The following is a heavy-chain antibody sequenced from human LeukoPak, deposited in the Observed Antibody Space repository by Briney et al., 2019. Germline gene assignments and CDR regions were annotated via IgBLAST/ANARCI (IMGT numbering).Heavy chain of an antibody. CDR1: GFTFSSYW. J-gene: IGHJ6*03. CDR3: ARGTWATLYYYYMDV. CDR2: INSDGSST. D-gene: IGHD5-24*01. V-gene: IGHV3-74*01. Sequence: PGGSLRLPCAASGFTFSSYWMHWVRQAPGKGLVWVSRINSDGSSTSYADSVKGRFTISRDNAKNTLYLQMNSLRAEDTAVYYCARGTWATLYYYYMDVWGKGTTVTVSS.